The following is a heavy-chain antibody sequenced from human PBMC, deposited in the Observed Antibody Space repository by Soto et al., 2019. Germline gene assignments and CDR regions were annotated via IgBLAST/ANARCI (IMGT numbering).Heavy chain of an antibody. D-gene: IGHD3-22*01. CDR3: ARDMRKYYDSSGYYANWFDP. V-gene: IGHV3-21*01. J-gene: IGHJ5*02. Sequence: PGGSLRLSCAASGFTFSSYSMNWVRQAPGKGLEWVSSISSSSSYIYYADSVKGRFTISRDNAKNSLYLQMNSLRAEDTAVYYCARDMRKYYDSSGYYANWFDPWGQGTLVTVAS. CDR1: GFTFSSYS. CDR2: ISSSSSYI.